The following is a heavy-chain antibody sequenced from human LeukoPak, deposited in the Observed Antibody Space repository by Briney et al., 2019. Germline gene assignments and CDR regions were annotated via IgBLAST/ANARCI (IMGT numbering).Heavy chain of an antibody. J-gene: IGHJ6*03. D-gene: IGHD4-17*01. CDR2: IYYSGST. CDR3: ARGGVTPDYGDLRAYYYYYMDV. V-gene: IGHV4-59*01. CDR1: GGSISSYY. Sequence: SETLSLTCTVSGGSISSYYWSWIRQPPVKGLEWIGYIYYSGSTNYNPSLKSRVTISVDTSKNQFSLKLSSVTAADTAVYYCARGGVTPDYGDLRAYYYYYMDVWGKGTTVTVSS.